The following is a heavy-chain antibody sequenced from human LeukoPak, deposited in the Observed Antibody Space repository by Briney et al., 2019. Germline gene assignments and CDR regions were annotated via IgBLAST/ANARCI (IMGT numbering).Heavy chain of an antibody. CDR1: GGSFSGYY. D-gene: IGHD3-9*01. V-gene: IGHV4-34*01. CDR2: INHSGST. CDR3: AKALGLRYFDWPQTHVYYYYYYYMDV. Sequence: SETLSLTCAVYGGSFSGYYWRWIRQPPGRGGECIGDINHSGSTNYNPSLKGRVTISVDTSKNQFSFKLSSVTAPDPAVFFWAKALGLRYFDWPQTHVYYYYYYYMDVWGKGTTVTVSS. J-gene: IGHJ6*03.